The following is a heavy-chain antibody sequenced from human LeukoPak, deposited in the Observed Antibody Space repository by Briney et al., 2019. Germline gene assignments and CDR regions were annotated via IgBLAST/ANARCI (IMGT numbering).Heavy chain of an antibody. Sequence: PSETLSLTCTVSGGSISSSSYYWGWIRQPPGKGLEWIGSIYYSGSTYYNPSLKSRVTISVDTSKNQFSLKLSSVTAADTAVYYRASSRQVWGSYRVDYWGQGTLVAVSS. J-gene: IGHJ4*02. CDR2: IYYSGST. CDR3: ASSRQVWGSYRVDY. D-gene: IGHD3-16*02. V-gene: IGHV4-39*01. CDR1: GGSISSSSYY.